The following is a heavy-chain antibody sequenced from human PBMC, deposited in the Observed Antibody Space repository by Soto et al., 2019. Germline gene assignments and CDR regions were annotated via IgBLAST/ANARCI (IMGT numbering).Heavy chain of an antibody. V-gene: IGHV4-34*01. CDR3: ASAMVRGVGNNLAKRYYYYHGMDV. CDR1: GESFSNYY. Sequence: SETLSLTCAVYGESFSNYYWSWIRQPPGKGLEWIGEINHSGSTNYNPSLKSRVTISVDMSKNQFSLKLSSVTAADTAVYYCASAMVRGVGNNLAKRYYYYHGMDVWGQGTTVTVSS. CDR2: INHSGST. J-gene: IGHJ6*02. D-gene: IGHD3-10*01.